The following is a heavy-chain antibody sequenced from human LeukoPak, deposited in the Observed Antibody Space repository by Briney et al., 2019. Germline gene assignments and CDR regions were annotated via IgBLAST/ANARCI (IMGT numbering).Heavy chain of an antibody. CDR3: AKDGIGYCTNGVCRYNWFDP. D-gene: IGHD2-8*01. J-gene: IGHJ5*02. V-gene: IGHV3-23*01. CDR2: ISGSGGST. CDR1: GFTFSSYA. Sequence: PGGSLRLSCAASGFTFSSYAMSWVRQAPGKWLEWVSAISGSGGSTYYADSVKGRFTISRDNSKNTLYLQMNSLRAEDTAVYYCAKDGIGYCTNGVCRYNWFDPWGQGTLVTVSS.